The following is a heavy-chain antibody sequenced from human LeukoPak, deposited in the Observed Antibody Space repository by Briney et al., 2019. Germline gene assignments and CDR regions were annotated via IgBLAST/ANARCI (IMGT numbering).Heavy chain of an antibody. CDR3: ARDPTTVVGVPEYFDD. D-gene: IGHD4-23*01. Sequence: PSETLSLTCAVSGGSFNHWNWIRQPPGKGLEWIGEINHSGNTNYNASLRSGVTISVDTSKKQFSLELRSLIAADTAVYYCARDPTTVVGVPEYFDDWGQGTLVTVSS. CDR1: GGSFNH. V-gene: IGHV4-34*01. J-gene: IGHJ4*02. CDR2: INHSGNT.